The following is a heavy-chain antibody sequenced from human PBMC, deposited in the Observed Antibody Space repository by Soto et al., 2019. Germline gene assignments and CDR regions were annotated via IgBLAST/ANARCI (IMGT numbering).Heavy chain of an antibody. CDR1: GGSISSSNW. V-gene: IGHV4-4*02. CDR2: IYHSGST. CDR3: ARDRDARGHIAATWFDP. Sequence: QVQLQESGPGLVKPSGTLSLTCAVSGGSISSSNWWSWVRQPPGKGLEWIGEIYHSGSTNYKPSLKSRVTISVDKSKNQFSLKLSSVTAADTAVYYCARDRDARGHIAATWFDPWGQGTLVTVSS. D-gene: IGHD6-13*01. J-gene: IGHJ5*02.